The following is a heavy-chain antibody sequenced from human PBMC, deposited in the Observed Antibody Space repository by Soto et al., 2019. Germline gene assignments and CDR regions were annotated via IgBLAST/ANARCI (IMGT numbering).Heavy chain of an antibody. CDR2: IIPIFGTA. CDR3: GGGAIVDTGMVPNWLDA. J-gene: IGHJ5*02. CDR1: GGTFSSYA. D-gene: IGHD5-18*01. Sequence: QVQLVQSGAEVKKPGSSVKVSCTASGGTFSSYAISWVRQAPGQGLEWMGGIIPIFGTANYAQKFQGRVTITADESTSTAYMELSSLRSEDTDVYYCGGGAIVDTGMVPNWLDAWGQGSLVTVSS. V-gene: IGHV1-69*12.